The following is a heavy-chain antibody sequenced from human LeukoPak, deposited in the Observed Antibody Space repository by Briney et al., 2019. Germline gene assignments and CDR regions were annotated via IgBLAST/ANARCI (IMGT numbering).Heavy chain of an antibody. J-gene: IGHJ4*02. V-gene: IGHV3-21*04. CDR2: ISSSSCYI. CDR1: GFTFSSYS. CDR3: ARESYDYGDYGFDY. D-gene: IGHD4-17*01. Sequence: PGGSLRLSCAASGFTFSSYSMHWVRQAPGKGLEWVSSISSSSCYIYYADSVKGRFTISRDNAKNSLYLQTNRLSGGHGRVCLSARESYDYGDYGFDYWGQGTLVTVSS.